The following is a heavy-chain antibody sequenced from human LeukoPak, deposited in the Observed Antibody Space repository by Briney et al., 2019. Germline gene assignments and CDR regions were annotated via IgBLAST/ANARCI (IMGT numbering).Heavy chain of an antibody. D-gene: IGHD3-10*01. V-gene: IGHV3-23*01. CDR1: GFTLSSYA. CDR2: ISGGGSRT. CDR3: ARITMVRGVIIPHPYYYYGMDV. Sequence: GGSLRLSCAASGFTLSSYAMSWVRQAPGKGLEWVSVISGGGSRTYYSASVKGRLTISRDNSKNTLSLQMNNLRAEDTAVYYCARITMVRGVIIPHPYYYYGMDVWGQGTTVTVSS. J-gene: IGHJ6*02.